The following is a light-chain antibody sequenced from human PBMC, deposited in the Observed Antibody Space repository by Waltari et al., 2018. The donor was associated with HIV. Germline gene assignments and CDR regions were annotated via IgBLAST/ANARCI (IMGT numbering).Light chain of an antibody. J-gene: IGLJ3*02. V-gene: IGLV1-47*01. CDR3: ATWGDNLSGPVV. CDR1: TTY. Sequence: QSVLTQPPSASGTPGQRVTISCSGTTTYVHWYQQLPGAAPKLLIYRNNQRPSGVPSRCSGSQSGTSASLAISGLRSEDEAEYFCATWGDNLSGPVVFGGGTKLTVL. CDR2: RNN.